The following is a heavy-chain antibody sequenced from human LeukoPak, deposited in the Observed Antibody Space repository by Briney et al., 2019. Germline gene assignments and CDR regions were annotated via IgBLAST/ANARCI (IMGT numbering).Heavy chain of an antibody. CDR3: AKDVTVAGFDY. CDR1: GFNFRIFG. CDR2: VSSGGDFR. D-gene: IGHD6-19*01. Sequence: GGSLRPSCAASGFNFRIFGMNWVRQAPGKGLEWISSVSSGGDFRYYADSVRGRFTISRDNANNSLYLQMNSLRIDDTAVYYCAKDVTVAGFDYWGQGALVTVSS. V-gene: IGHV3-21*01. J-gene: IGHJ4*02.